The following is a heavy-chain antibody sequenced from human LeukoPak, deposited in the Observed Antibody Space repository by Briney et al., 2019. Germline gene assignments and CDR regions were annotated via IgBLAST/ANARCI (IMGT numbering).Heavy chain of an antibody. Sequence: SESLSLTCIVSVGSISSYYWTWIRQPPGKGLEWIGYIFYSGNTKYNPSLESRVTISVDISKSQFSLRLSSVTAADTAVYYCARGGVVTTYDYWGQGILVTVSS. CDR2: IFYSGNT. D-gene: IGHD2-21*02. CDR3: ARGGVVTTYDY. V-gene: IGHV4-59*01. CDR1: VGSISSYY. J-gene: IGHJ4*02.